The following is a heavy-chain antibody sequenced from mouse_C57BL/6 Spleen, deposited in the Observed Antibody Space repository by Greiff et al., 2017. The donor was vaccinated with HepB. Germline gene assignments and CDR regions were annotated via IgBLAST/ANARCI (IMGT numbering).Heavy chain of an antibody. CDR2: IRNKANNHAT. Sequence: EVKLMESGGGLVQPGGSMKLSCAASGFTFSDAWMDWVRQSPEKGLEWVAEIRNKANNHATYYAESVKGRFTISRDDSKSSVYLQMNSLRAEDTGIYYCNYYGSSYGWYFDVWGTGTTVTVSS. CDR3: NYYGSSYGWYFDV. V-gene: IGHV6-6*01. J-gene: IGHJ1*03. CDR1: GFTFSDAW. D-gene: IGHD1-1*01.